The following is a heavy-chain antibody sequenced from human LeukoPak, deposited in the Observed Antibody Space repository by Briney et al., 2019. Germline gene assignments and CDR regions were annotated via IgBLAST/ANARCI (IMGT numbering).Heavy chain of an antibody. Sequence: GGSLRLSCAASGFTFSNTWMHSVRHAPGKGLVWVSRLDIRGGSTSYAYSVNGRFTISRDKAKDTLYLQMSSLRAEVTALYYCAGAYDFGNWFEPWGQGTLVTVSS. CDR2: LDIRGGST. CDR3: AGAYDFGNWFEP. V-gene: IGHV3-74*03. CDR1: GFTFSNTW. J-gene: IGHJ5*02. D-gene: IGHD2/OR15-2a*01.